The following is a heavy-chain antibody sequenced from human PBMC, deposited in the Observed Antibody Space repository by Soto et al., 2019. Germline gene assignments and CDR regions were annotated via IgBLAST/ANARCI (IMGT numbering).Heavy chain of an antibody. Sequence: GGSLRLSCAASGFMFSNHGMHWVRQAPGKGLEWVAVIWSDGNNRYYADSVKGRFTISRDNSKNTVYLQMNSLRAEDTAVYYCVRGDNWNEEASDYWGQGTLVTVSS. CDR2: IWSDGNNR. CDR3: VRGDNWNEEASDY. D-gene: IGHD1-1*01. J-gene: IGHJ4*02. V-gene: IGHV3-33*01. CDR1: GFMFSNHG.